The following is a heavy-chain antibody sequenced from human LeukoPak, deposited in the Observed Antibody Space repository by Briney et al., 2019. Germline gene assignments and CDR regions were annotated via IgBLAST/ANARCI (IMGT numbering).Heavy chain of an antibody. CDR2: IYPGDSHT. J-gene: IGHJ4*02. Sequence: GESLKISCKGSGYSFTNYWIGWVRQMPGKGLEWMGIIYPGDSHTRYSPSFQGQVTISADKSISTAYLQWSSLKASDTAMYYCARPGALYDSSGYYQFDYWGQGTLVTVSS. V-gene: IGHV5-51*01. D-gene: IGHD3-22*01. CDR3: ARPGALYDSSGYYQFDY. CDR1: GYSFTNYW.